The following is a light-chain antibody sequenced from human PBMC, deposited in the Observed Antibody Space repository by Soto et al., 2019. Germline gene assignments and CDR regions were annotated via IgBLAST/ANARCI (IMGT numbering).Light chain of an antibody. CDR1: NSDVGDYNY. V-gene: IGLV2-8*01. CDR2: EVD. J-gene: IGLJ2*01. Sequence: QSALTQPPSASGSPGQSVTISCTGTNSDVGDYNYVSWYQQHPGKAPKLMIYEVDKRPSGVPDRFSGSKSGNTASLTVSGLQAEDEADYYCSSYADSNNLLFGGGTKLT. CDR3: SSYADSNNLL.